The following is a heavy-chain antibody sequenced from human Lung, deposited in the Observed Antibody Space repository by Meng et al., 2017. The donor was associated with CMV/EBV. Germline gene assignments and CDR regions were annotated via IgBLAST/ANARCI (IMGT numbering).Heavy chain of an antibody. V-gene: IGHV3-30*02. Sequence: QLQLVESGGGVVQPGGSRRLSCAASGFSFSSYGMHWVRQAPGKGLEWVAFIRFDGGNKEYVDSVKGRFTISRDNSKITLYLQMNSLRTEDTAVYYCAKEGPSGSYRPAAGFFDYWGQGPLVTVSS. CDR3: AKEGPSGSYRPAAGFFDY. J-gene: IGHJ4*02. CDR1: GFSFSSYG. D-gene: IGHD1-26*01. CDR2: IRFDGGNK.